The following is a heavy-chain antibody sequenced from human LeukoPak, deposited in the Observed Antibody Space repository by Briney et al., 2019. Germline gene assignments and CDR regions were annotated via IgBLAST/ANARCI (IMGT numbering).Heavy chain of an antibody. V-gene: IGHV3-11*04. D-gene: IGHD3-10*01. CDR1: GFTVSSNY. Sequence: GGSLRLSCAASGFTVSSNYMSWVRQAPGKGLEWVSYISSSGSTIYYADSVKGRFTISRDNAKNSLYLQMNSLRAEDTAVYYCARALWFGELLEGNWFDPWGQGTLVTVSS. CDR2: ISSSGSTI. J-gene: IGHJ5*02. CDR3: ARALWFGELLEGNWFDP.